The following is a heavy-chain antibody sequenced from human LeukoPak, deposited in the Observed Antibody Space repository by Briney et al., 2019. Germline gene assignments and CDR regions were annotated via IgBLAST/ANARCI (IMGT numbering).Heavy chain of an antibody. V-gene: IGHV5-51*01. J-gene: IGHJ3*02. CDR3: ARGYCSGGSCYDAFDI. D-gene: IGHD2-15*01. CDR1: GYSFTSYW. Sequence: GESLKISCKGSGYSFTSYWIGWVRQMPGKGLEWMGIIYPGDSDTRYSPSFQGQVTISADKSISTAYLQWSSLKASDTAMYYCARGYCSGGSCYDAFDIWGQGQWSPSL. CDR2: IYPGDSDT.